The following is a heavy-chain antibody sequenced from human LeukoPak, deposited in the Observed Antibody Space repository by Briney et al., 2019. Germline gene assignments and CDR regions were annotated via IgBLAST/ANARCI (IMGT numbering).Heavy chain of an antibody. J-gene: IGHJ3*02. CDR1: GGSFSGYY. CDR3: ARGSRATVTRRPYAFDI. V-gene: IGHV4-34*01. CDR2: INHSGST. Sequence: SETLSLTCAVYGGSFSGYYWSWIRQPPGKGLEWIGEINHSGSTNYNPSLKSRVTISVDTSKNQFSLKLSSVTAADTAVYYCARGSRATVTRRPYAFDIWGQGTMVTVSS. D-gene: IGHD4-17*01.